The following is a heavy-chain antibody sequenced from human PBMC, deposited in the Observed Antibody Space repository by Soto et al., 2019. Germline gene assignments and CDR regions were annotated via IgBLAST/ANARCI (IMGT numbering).Heavy chain of an antibody. CDR1: GFTFTSYA. D-gene: IGHD3-22*01. Sequence: EVQLLESGGGLVQPGGSLRLSCVASGFTFTSYAMTWVRQAPGKGLEWVSGISGSGGTTYYADSVKGRFTISRDNYKNTLHLEMNSLRAEDTAVYYCAKANSYYDGSADSLGWFDPWGQGTLVTVSS. CDR3: AKANSYYDGSADSLGWFDP. J-gene: IGHJ5*02. V-gene: IGHV3-23*01. CDR2: ISGSGGTT.